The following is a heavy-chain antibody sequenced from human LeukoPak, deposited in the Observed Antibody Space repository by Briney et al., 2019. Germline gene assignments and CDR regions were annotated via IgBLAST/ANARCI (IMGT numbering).Heavy chain of an antibody. CDR1: GYTLTELS. CDR2: FDPEDGET. CDR3: ATDTAMAFSFDY. V-gene: IGHV1-24*01. Sequence: ASVKVSCKVCGYTLTELSMHWVRQAPGKGLEWMGGFDPEDGETIYAQKFQGRVTMTEDTSTDTAYMELSSLRSEDTAVYYCATDTAMAFSFDYRGQGTLVTVSS. J-gene: IGHJ4*02. D-gene: IGHD5-18*01.